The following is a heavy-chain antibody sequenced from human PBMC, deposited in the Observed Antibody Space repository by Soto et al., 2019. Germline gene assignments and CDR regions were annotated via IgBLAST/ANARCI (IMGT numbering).Heavy chain of an antibody. CDR3: ARPGHGITIFGVVMNNWYFDL. D-gene: IGHD3-3*01. CDR2: IYYSGST. CDR1: GGSISSSSYY. Sequence: QLQLQESGPGLVKPSETLSLTCTVSGGSISSSSYYWGWIRQPPGKGLEWIGSIYYSGSTYYNPSLKSRVTISVDTAKNQFSLKLSSVTAADTAVYYCARPGHGITIFGVVMNNWYFDLWGRGTLVTVSS. V-gene: IGHV4-39*01. J-gene: IGHJ2*01.